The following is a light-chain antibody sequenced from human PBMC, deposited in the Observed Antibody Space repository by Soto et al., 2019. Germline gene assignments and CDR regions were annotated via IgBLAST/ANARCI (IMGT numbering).Light chain of an antibody. CDR3: QHYNNWPRT. V-gene: IGKV3-15*01. CDR1: QSVSSN. Sequence: EIVMTQSPATLSLSPGERATLSCRASQSVSSNLAWYQQKPGQAPRLLIYGASSRATGIPARFSGSGSGTEFTLTISGLQSEDFAVYYCQHYNNWPRTFGQGTKVDIK. CDR2: GAS. J-gene: IGKJ1*01.